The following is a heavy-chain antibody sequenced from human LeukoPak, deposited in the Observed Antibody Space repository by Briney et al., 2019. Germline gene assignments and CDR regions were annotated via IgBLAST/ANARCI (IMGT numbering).Heavy chain of an antibody. CDR1: GFTVSTTY. D-gene: IGHD1-26*01. J-gene: IGHJ4*02. CDR2: IYTGGST. Sequence: GGSLRLSCAASGFTVSTTYMTWVRQASGKGLEWVSVIYTGGSTYYADSVKGRFTISRDISKNTLYLQMNSLRAEDTAVYYCARDYPKVGATLPGYWGQGTLVTVSS. V-gene: IGHV3-53*01. CDR3: ARDYPKVGATLPGY.